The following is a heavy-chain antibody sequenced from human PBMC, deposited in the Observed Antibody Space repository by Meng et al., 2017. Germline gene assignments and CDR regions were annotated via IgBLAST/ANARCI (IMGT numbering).Heavy chain of an antibody. CDR2: ISYDGSNK. J-gene: IGHJ4*02. CDR3: ARGQNWNYFGFFDY. D-gene: IGHD1-7*01. V-gene: IGHV3-30*01. CDR1: GFTFSSYA. Sequence: VQVVGAWGGVVQPGRSLRLSCAASGFTFSSYAMHWVRQAPGKGLEWVAVISYDGSNKYYADSVKGRFTISRDNSKNTLYLQMNSLRAEDTAVYYCARGQNWNYFGFFDYWGQGTLVTVSS.